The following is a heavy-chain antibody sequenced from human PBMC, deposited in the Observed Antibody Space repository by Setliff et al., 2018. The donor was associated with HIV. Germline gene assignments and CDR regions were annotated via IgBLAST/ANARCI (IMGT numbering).Heavy chain of an antibody. V-gene: IGHV6-1*01. CDR3: ARGGDWDYNYYMDV. D-gene: IGHD3-16*01. J-gene: IGHJ6*03. Sequence: PSQTLSLPCAISGDSVSSNTAAWNWIRQSPSRGLEWLGRTYYRSKWSNDYAVSVKSRITINPDTSKNQFSLQLNPVTPEDTAVYFCARGGDWDYNYYMDVWEKGTTVNVSS. CDR1: GDSVSSNTAA. CDR2: TYYRSKWSN.